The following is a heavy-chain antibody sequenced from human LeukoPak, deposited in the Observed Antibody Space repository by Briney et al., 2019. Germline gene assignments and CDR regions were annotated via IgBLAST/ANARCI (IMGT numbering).Heavy chain of an antibody. CDR1: GFTFSSYG. Sequence: GGSLRLSCAASGFTFSSYGMHWVRQAPGKGLEWVSVIYSGGSTYYADSVKGRFTISRDNSKNTLYLQMNSLRAEDPAVYYCARILGGIDYWGQGTLVTVSS. CDR2: IYSGGST. D-gene: IGHD3-10*01. V-gene: IGHV3-53*01. J-gene: IGHJ4*02. CDR3: ARILGGIDY.